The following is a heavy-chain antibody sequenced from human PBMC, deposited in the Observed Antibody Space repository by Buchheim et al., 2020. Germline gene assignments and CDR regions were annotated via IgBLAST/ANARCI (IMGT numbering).Heavy chain of an antibody. Sequence: QVQLQESGPGLVKPSETLSLTCTVSGDSVSSGSYYWSWIRQPPGEGLEWIGYIYYSGSTNYHLSLKSRVIMSVDTSKNQFSLKLTSVTAADTAVFYCARQKTDYYYMDVWGKGTT. CDR1: GDSVSSGSYY. CDR3: ARQKTDYYYMDV. J-gene: IGHJ6*03. CDR2: IYYSGST. V-gene: IGHV4-61*01.